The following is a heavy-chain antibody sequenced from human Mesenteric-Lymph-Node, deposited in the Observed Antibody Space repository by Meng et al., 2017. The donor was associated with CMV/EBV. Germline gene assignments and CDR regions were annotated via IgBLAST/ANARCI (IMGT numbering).Heavy chain of an antibody. CDR2: IYYSGST. CDR1: GGSISSYY. D-gene: IGHD3-9*01. V-gene: IGHV4-59*12. CDR3: ARGEEFYNTLTGYYNEIAIDY. Sequence: SETLSLTCTVSGGSISSYYWSWIRQPPGKGLEWIGYIYYSGSTNYNDSLKSRVTISVDTSKNQFSLKLSSVTAADTAVYYCARGEEFYNTLTGYYNEIAIDYWGQGTLVTVSS. J-gene: IGHJ4*02.